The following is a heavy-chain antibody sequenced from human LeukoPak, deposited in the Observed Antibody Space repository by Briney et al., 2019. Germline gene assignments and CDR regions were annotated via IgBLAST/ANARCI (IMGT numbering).Heavy chain of an antibody. CDR1: GGSISSYY. CDR3: ARGAVVVTAAPFDY. CDR2: IYYSGST. V-gene: IGHV4-59*01. D-gene: IGHD2-21*02. J-gene: IGHJ4*02. Sequence: PSETLSLTCTVSGGSISSYYWSWIRQPPGKGLEWIGYIYYSGSTNYNPSLKSRVTISVDTSKNQFSLKLSSVTAADTAVYYCARGAVVVTAAPFDYWGRGTLVTVSS.